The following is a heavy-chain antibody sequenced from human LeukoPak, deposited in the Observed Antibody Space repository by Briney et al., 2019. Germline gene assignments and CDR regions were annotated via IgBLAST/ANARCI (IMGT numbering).Heavy chain of an antibody. J-gene: IGHJ6*03. D-gene: IGHD3-10*01. Sequence: PGGSLRLSCAASGFTFSSYWMHWVRQAPGKGLVWVSRINSYWSSTSYADSVKGRFTISRDNAKNTLYLQMNSLRAEDTAVHYCARDHRGSGSRYYYYYMDVWGKGTTVTISS. CDR2: INSYWSST. CDR1: GFTFSSYW. CDR3: ARDHRGSGSRYYYYYMDV. V-gene: IGHV3-74*01.